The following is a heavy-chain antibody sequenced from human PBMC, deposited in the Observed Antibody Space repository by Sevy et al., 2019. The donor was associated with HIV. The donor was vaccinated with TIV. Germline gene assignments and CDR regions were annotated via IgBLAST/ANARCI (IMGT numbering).Heavy chain of an antibody. CDR2: ISSSGSTI. J-gene: IGHJ4*02. CDR1: GFTFSSYE. V-gene: IGHV3-48*03. D-gene: IGHD3-10*01. Sequence: GGSLRLSCAASGFTFSSYEMNWVRQAPGKGLEWVSYISSSGSTIYYADSVKGRFTISRDNAKNSLYLKMNSLRAEDTAVYYCARASHYYGSGSYYNENYFDYWGQGTLVTVSS. CDR3: ARASHYYGSGSYYNENYFDY.